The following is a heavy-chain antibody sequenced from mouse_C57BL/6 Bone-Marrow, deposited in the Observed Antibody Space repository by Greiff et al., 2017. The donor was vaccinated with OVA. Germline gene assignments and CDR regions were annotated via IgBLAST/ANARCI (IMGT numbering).Heavy chain of an antibody. V-gene: IGHV1-11*01. J-gene: IGHJ4*01. CDR2: IYPVSGET. CDR3: ASTTVVGPGAMDY. D-gene: IGHD1-1*01. Sequence: QVQLKESGAELVRPGASVKLSCTASGYTFTDHIMNWVKKRPGQGLEWIGRIYPVSGETNYNQKFMGKATFSVDRASSTVYMVLNSLTSEDPAVYYCASTTVVGPGAMDYWGQGTSVTVSS. CDR1: GYTFTDHI.